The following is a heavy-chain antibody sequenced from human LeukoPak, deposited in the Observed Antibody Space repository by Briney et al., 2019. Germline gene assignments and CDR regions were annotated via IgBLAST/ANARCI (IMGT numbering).Heavy chain of an antibody. CDR2: IYHSGST. D-gene: IGHD3-10*01. Sequence: SETRSLTCTVSGGSISSGGYYWSWIRQPPGKGLEWIGYIYHSGSTYYNPSLKSRVTISVDRSKNQFSLKLSSVTAADTAVYYCARAGDSDTYYCPFQHWGQGTLVTVSS. CDR1: GGSISSGGYY. V-gene: IGHV4-30-2*01. CDR3: ARAGDSDTYYCPFQH. J-gene: IGHJ1*01.